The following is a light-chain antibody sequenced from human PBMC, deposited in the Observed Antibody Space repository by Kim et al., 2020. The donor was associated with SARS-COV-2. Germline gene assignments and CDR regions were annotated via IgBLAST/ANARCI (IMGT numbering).Light chain of an antibody. CDR1: NIGSKS. CDR3: QVWDSSSDHWV. V-gene: IGLV3-21*04. Sequence: SYELTQPSSVSVAPGKTARITCGGNNIGSKSVHWYQQKPGQAPVVVINYDSDRPSGIPERFSGSNSGNTATLTISRVEAGDEADYYCQVWDSSSDHWVFGGGTQLTVL. J-gene: IGLJ3*02. CDR2: YDS.